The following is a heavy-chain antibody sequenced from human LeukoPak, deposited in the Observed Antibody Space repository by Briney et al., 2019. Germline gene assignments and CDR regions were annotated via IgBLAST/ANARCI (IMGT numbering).Heavy chain of an antibody. CDR1: GITFSSYA. J-gene: IGHJ3*02. Sequence: GGSLRLSCAASGITFSSYAMHWVRQAPGKGLECVSVISSKGETTNYANSVKGRFTISRDNSKNTLYLQMESLRAEDMAVYYCARDPSSSGRYGAFDIWGQGTMVTVSS. V-gene: IGHV3-64*01. CDR2: ISSKGETT. D-gene: IGHD6-19*01. CDR3: ARDPSSSGRYGAFDI.